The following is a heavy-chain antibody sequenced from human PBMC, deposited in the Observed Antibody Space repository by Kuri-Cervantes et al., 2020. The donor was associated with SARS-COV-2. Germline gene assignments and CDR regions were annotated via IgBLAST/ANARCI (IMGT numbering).Heavy chain of an antibody. V-gene: IGHV1-2*02. CDR2: INPNSGGT. J-gene: IGHJ3*02. D-gene: IGHD1-20*01. CDR3: ARDRSLITELHDAFDI. Sequence: ASVKVSCKASGYTFTGYYMHWVRQAPGQGLEWMGWINPNSGGTNYAQKFQGRVTMTRDTSISTAYMELSRLRSDDTAVYYCARDRSLITELHDAFDIWDQGAMVTVSS. CDR1: GYTFTGYY.